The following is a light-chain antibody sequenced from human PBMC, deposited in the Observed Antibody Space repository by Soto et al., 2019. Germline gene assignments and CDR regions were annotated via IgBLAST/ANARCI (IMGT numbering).Light chain of an antibody. V-gene: IGKV1-5*03. Sequence: DIQMTQSPSTLSASVGDRVTITCRATQSIDSWLAWYQQKPGKAPNLLIYKASTLESGVPSRFSGTGSGTEFTLTISSLQPDDFTTYYCQQYKSYPWTFGQGTKVDI. CDR2: KAS. CDR3: QQYKSYPWT. J-gene: IGKJ1*01. CDR1: QSIDSW.